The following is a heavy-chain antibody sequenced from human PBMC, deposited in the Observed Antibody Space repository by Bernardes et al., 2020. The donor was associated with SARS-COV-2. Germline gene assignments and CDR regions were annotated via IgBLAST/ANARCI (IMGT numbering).Heavy chain of an antibody. CDR2: IGSAGDP. CDR1: GFTFSSYD. V-gene: IGHV3-13*05. Sequence: GGSLSLSCAASGFTFSSYDMHWVRQGIGKGLEWVSGIGSAGDPYYPGSVKGRFTISRENAKNSLFLQMNSLRAGDTAVYYCARGARDYSDSSGYFSPPFDYWGQGILVTVSS. D-gene: IGHD3-22*01. CDR3: ARGARDYSDSSGYFSPPFDY. J-gene: IGHJ4*02.